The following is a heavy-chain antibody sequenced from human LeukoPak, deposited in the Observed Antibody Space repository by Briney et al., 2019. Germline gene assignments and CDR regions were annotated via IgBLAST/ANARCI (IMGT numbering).Heavy chain of an antibody. CDR2: IYYSGST. J-gene: IGHJ4*02. CDR1: GGSISSSSYY. CDR3: ASTRFSSSWLFDY. Sequence: TSGTLSLTCTVSGGSISSSSYYWGWIRQPPGKGLEWIGSIYYSGSTYYNPSLKSRVTISVDTSKNQFSLKLSSVTAADTAVYYCASTRFSSSWLFDYWGQGTLVTVSS. D-gene: IGHD6-13*01. V-gene: IGHV4-39*07.